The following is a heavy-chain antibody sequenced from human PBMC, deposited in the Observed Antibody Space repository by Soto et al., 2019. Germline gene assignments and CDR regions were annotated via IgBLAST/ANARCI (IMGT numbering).Heavy chain of an antibody. J-gene: IGHJ5*02. V-gene: IGHV4-30-4*01. CDR3: ARVFRRKLNWFDP. Sequence: QVQLQESGPGLVKPSQTLSLTCTVSGGSISSGDYYWSWIRQPPGKGLEWIGYIYYSGSTYYNPSLKSRVTISVDTSKNQFALKLSSVTAADTAVYYCARVFRRKLNWFDPWGQGTLVTVSS. CDR2: IYYSGST. CDR1: GGSISSGDYY. D-gene: IGHD1-1*01.